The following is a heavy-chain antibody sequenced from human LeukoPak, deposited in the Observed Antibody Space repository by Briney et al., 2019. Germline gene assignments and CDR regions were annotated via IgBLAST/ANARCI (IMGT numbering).Heavy chain of an antibody. Sequence: PGGSLRLSCAASGFTFSSYAMSWVRQAPGKGLEWVSAISGSGGSTYYADSVKGRFTISRVNSKNTLYLQMNSLRAEDTAVYYCAKDPMIVVLYYFDYWGQGTLVTVSS. V-gene: IGHV3-23*01. D-gene: IGHD3-22*01. CDR1: GFTFSSYA. CDR2: ISGSGGST. J-gene: IGHJ4*02. CDR3: AKDPMIVVLYYFDY.